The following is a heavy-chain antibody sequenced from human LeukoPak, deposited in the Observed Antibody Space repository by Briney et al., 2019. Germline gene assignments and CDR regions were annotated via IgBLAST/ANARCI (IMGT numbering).Heavy chain of an antibody. CDR1: GGSISSYY. CDR2: IYYSGST. J-gene: IGHJ4*02. Sequence: SETLSLTCTVSGGSISSYYWSWIRQPPGKGLEWIGYIYYSGSTNYNPSLKSRVTISVDTSKNPLSLKLSSVTAADTAVYYCERLYCSGGSCYPLRWGQGTLVTVSS. V-gene: IGHV4-59*01. D-gene: IGHD2-15*01. CDR3: ERLYCSGGSCYPLR.